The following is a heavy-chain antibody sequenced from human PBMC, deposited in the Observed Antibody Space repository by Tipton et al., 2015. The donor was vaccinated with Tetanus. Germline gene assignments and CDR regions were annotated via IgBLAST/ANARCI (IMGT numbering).Heavy chain of an antibody. CDR2: IDPNSGGT. D-gene: IGHD3-22*01. Sequence: QVQLVQSGAEMKKPGASVKVSCKASGYTFTGYYIYWVRQAPGQGLEWTGWIDPNSGGTVYAQKFQGRVPMTRDTSISTAYMELRSLRSDDTAVYYCARDRGDYIYYGMDVWGPGTTVTVS. V-gene: IGHV1-2*02. J-gene: IGHJ6*02. CDR1: GYTFTGYY. CDR3: ARDRGDYIYYGMDV.